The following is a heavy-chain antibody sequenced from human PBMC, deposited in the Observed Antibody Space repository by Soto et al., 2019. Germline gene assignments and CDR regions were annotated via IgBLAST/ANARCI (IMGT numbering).Heavy chain of an antibody. D-gene: IGHD4-4*01. J-gene: IGHJ5*01. CDR2: IFPRDFDV. CDR1: GYTFTNYW. V-gene: IGHV5-51*01. Sequence: GESLKISCQTSGYTFTNYWIGWVLQMPGGGLEWLGLIFPRDFDVRYSPSFEGQVTISADRSTATAFRQWRSLEASDSALYFCARLVSLLQPIDSWGQGTPVTVSS. CDR3: ARLVSLLQPIDS.